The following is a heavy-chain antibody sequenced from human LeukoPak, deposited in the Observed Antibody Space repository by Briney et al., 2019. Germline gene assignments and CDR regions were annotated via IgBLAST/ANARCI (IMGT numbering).Heavy chain of an antibody. CDR3: ARWTDSGYDLSFDH. Sequence: GVSLRLSCTASGFTFSSYSMNWVRQAPGKELVWVSYISTSSTTIYYADSVKGRFTISRDNVKNSVYLQMNSLRDEDTAVYYCARWTDSGYDLSFDHWGQGTLVTVSS. D-gene: IGHD5-12*01. CDR2: ISTSSTTI. CDR1: GFTFSSYS. V-gene: IGHV3-48*02. J-gene: IGHJ4*02.